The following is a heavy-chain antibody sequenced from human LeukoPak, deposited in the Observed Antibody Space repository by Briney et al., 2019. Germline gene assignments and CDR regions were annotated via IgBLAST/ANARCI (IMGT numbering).Heavy chain of an antibody. J-gene: IGHJ3*02. CDR2: INHSGST. V-gene: IGHV4-34*01. CDR1: GGSFSGYY. D-gene: IGHD4-17*01. CDR3: ARVSSTVTTHDAFDI. Sequence: SETLSLTCAVYGGSFSGYYWSWIRQPPGKGLEWIGEINHSGSTNYNPSLKSRVTISVDTSKNQFSLKLSSVTAADTAVYYCARVSSTVTTHDAFDIWGQGTMVTVSS.